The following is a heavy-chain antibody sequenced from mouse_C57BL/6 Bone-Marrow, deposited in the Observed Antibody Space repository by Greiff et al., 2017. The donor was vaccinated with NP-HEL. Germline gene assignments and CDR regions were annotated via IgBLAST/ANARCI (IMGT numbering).Heavy chain of an antibody. Sequence: EVKLVESGGDLVKPGGSLKLSCAASGFTFSSYGMSWVRQTPDKRLEWVATISSGGSYTYYPDSVKGRYTISRDNAKNTPYMQISSLKSEDTAMYYCARHGRYYGNFDYWGQGTTLTVSS. CDR1: GFTFSSYG. D-gene: IGHD2-1*01. J-gene: IGHJ2*01. CDR3: ARHGRYYGNFDY. CDR2: ISSGGSYT. V-gene: IGHV5-6*01.